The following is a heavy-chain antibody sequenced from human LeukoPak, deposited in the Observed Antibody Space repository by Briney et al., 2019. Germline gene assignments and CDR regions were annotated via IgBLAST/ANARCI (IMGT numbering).Heavy chain of an antibody. J-gene: IGHJ6*02. D-gene: IGHD3-10*01. CDR1: GFTFSSYG. Sequence: PGGSLRLSCAASGFTFSSYGMHWVRQAPAKGLEWVAFIRYAGSNKYYADSVKGRFTISRDNSKNTLYLQMNSLRAEDTAVYYCAGLNMVRGVSWLYYYYGMDVWGQGTTVTVSS. CDR2: IRYAGSNK. CDR3: AGLNMVRGVSWLYYYYGMDV. V-gene: IGHV3-30*02.